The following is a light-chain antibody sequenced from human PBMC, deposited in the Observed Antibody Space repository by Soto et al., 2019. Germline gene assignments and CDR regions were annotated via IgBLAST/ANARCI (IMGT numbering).Light chain of an antibody. CDR1: SSDVGDHNY. CDR2: DVN. J-gene: IGLJ1*01. Sequence: QSALTQPASVSGSPGQSITISCTGTSSDVGDHNYVAWYQQHPGKAPKLIIYDVNNRPSGISNRFSGFKSGNTASLTISCLQAEDEADYFCSSPTSSSTYVFGTGTKLTVL. V-gene: IGLV2-14*03. CDR3: SSPTSSSTYV.